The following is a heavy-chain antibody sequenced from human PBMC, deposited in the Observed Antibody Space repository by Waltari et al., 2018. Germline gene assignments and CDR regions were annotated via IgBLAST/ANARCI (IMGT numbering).Heavy chain of an antibody. V-gene: IGHV4-31*03. J-gene: IGHJ4*02. Sequence: VQLQEPGPGLANPSHTLSLTCTVCDGLVSTCSYYWSWIRQPPGKGLEWIDYIYYNGSTCYNPSLKSRVTISEGTSKNQFSLKLTSVTAADTAVYYCARGGAAAGNFNYWGQGTLVTVSS. D-gene: IGHD6-13*01. CDR1: DGLVSTCSYY. CDR2: IYYNGST. CDR3: ARGGAAAGNFNY.